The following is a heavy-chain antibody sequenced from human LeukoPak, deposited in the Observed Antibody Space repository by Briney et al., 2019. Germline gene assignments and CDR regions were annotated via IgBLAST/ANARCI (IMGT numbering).Heavy chain of an antibody. CDR1: GGSISSSSYY. D-gene: IGHD2-21*02. Sequence: PSETLSLTCTVSGGSISSSSYYWGWIRQPPGKGLEWIGSIYYSGSTYYNPSLKSRVTISVDTSKNQFSLKLSSVTAADTAVYYCASQRSYCGGDCYPPDDYYGMDVWGQGTTVTVSS. CDR2: IYYSGST. CDR3: ASQRSYCGGDCYPPDDYYGMDV. V-gene: IGHV4-39*01. J-gene: IGHJ6*02.